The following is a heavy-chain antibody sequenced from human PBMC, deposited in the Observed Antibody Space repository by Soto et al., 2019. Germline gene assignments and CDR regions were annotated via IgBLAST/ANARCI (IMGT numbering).Heavy chain of an antibody. V-gene: IGHV5-51*01. J-gene: IGHJ4*02. CDR2: IYPADSDT. CDR1: GYSFSIFC. CDR3: ARLGYDSSEYPFDY. Sequence: PGESLKISCNGSGYSFSIFCIGLVLQMPGKGLDWMGVIYPADSDTIYSPSFEGQVTISADQSFSTVYLQWSSLKASDTAMYYCARLGYDSSEYPFDYWGQGTLANVSS. D-gene: IGHD3-22*01.